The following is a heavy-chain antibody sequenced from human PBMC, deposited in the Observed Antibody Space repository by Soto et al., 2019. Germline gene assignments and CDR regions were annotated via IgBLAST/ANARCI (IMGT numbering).Heavy chain of an antibody. CDR2: ISTDNGNT. D-gene: IGHD5-18*01. CDR1: GYTFTTYG. Sequence: QVQLVQSGAEVKKPGASVKVSCKASGYTFTTYGIGWVRQAPGQGLEWMGWISTDNGNTNYAQKCQGRVTMTTDTSTNTAYMELRSLKSDDTAVYYCARDHVDTALARFDYWGQGTLVPVSS. J-gene: IGHJ4*02. V-gene: IGHV1-18*01. CDR3: ARDHVDTALARFDY.